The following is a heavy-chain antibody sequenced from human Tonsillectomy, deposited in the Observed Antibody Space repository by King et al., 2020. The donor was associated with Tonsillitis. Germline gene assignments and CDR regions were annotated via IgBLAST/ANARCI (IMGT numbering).Heavy chain of an antibody. Sequence: VQLVEAGGGLVQPGRSLRLSCTAFGFTFYTYAMSGFRQAPGEGVEWVRFIKSQSYCGTVEYAAAVRGRFTISREDSKSITYLQMNSLKTEDTAVYYCARERVTASWFDPWGQGTLVTVSS. CDR3: ARERVTASWFDP. J-gene: IGHJ5*02. CDR2: IKSQSYCGTV. CDR1: GFTFYTYA. V-gene: IGHV3-49*03. D-gene: IGHD5-18*01.